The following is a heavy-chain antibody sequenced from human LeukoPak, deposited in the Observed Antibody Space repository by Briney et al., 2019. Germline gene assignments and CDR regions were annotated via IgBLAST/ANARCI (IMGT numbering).Heavy chain of an antibody. CDR2: IYPGDSDT. Sequence: GESLKISCKDSGYSFTSYWIGWVRQMPGKGLEWMGIIYPGDSDTRYSPSFQGQVTISADKSISTAYLQWSSLKASDTAMYYCARRITIFGVVQNAFDIWGQGTMVTVSS. J-gene: IGHJ3*02. CDR1: GYSFTSYW. D-gene: IGHD3-3*01. CDR3: ARRITIFGVVQNAFDI. V-gene: IGHV5-51*01.